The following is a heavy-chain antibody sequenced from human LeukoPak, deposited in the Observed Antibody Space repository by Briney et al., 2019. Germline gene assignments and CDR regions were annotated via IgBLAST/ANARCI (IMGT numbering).Heavy chain of an antibody. V-gene: IGHV1-18*01. CDR3: ARELYGRFEY. D-gene: IGHD3-3*01. J-gene: IGHJ4*02. Sequence: ASVKVSCKASGYTFTTYGISWVRQAPGQGLEWMGWINPYNGNTDYGRKFQGRFTMTTDTSTSTAYMELRSLRSDDTAVYYCARELYGRFEYWGQGTLVTVSS. CDR1: GYTFTTYG. CDR2: INPYNGNT.